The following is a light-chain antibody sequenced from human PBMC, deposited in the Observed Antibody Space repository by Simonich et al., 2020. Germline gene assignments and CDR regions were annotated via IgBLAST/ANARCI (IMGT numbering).Light chain of an antibody. J-gene: IGLJ2*01. CDR2: DVI. CDR3: SSYTSSSTSV. Sequence: QSALTQPASVSGSPGQSITISCTGTRSDVGGYNYVSWYQQHPGKAPKLMIYDVIRRPSGVSNRFSGSKSGNTASLTISGLQAEDEADYYCSSYTSSSTSVFGGGTKLTVL. CDR1: RSDVGGYNY. V-gene: IGLV2-14*01.